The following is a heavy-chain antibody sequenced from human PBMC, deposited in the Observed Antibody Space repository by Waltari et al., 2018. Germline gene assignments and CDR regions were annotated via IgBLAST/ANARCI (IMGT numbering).Heavy chain of an antibody. CDR3: ARGGAYCGGDCYPHLDY. Sequence: QVQLQESGPRLVKPSETLSLTCTVSGGSISSYYWSWIRQPQGKGLEWIGYIYYSGSTSYNPSLKSRVTVSVDTSKNQLSLKLSSVTAADTAVYYCARGGAYCGGDCYPHLDYWGQGTLVTVSS. D-gene: IGHD2-21*01. CDR1: GGSISSYY. J-gene: IGHJ4*02. V-gene: IGHV4-59*01. CDR2: IYYSGST.